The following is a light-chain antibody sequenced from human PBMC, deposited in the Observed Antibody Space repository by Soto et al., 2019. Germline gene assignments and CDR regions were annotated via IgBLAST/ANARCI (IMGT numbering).Light chain of an antibody. CDR2: GAS. V-gene: IGKV3-20*01. CDR3: QQYGSSLLT. Sequence: EIVLTQSPGTLSLSPGERATLSCRASQSVSSSYLDWYQQKPGQAPRLLIYGASSRATGIPDRFSGSGSGTDFTLTISRLEPEDFAVYYCQQYGSSLLTFGGGTKVEIK. CDR1: QSVSSSY. J-gene: IGKJ4*01.